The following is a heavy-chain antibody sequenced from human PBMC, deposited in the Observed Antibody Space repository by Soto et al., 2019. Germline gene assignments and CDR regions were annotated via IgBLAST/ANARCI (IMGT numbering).Heavy chain of an antibody. D-gene: IGHD6-13*01. CDR3: AKDQLQAAAGTLPYYYGMDV. CDR1: GFTFSSYG. J-gene: IGHJ6*02. CDR2: ISYDGSNK. Sequence: PGGSLRLSCAASGFTFSSYGMHWVRQAPGKGLEWVAVISYDGSNKYYADSVKGRFTISRDNSKNTLYLQMNSLRAEDTAVYYCAKDQLQAAAGTLPYYYGMDVWGQGTTVTVS. V-gene: IGHV3-30*18.